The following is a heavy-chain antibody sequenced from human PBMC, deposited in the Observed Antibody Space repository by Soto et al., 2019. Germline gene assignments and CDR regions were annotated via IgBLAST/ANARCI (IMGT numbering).Heavy chain of an antibody. CDR1: GGSISSYY. J-gene: IGHJ4*02. D-gene: IGHD3-10*01. Sequence: PSETLSLTCTVYGGSISSYYWSWIRQPPGKGLEWIGYIYYSGSTNYNPSLKSRVTISVDTSKNQFSLKLSSVTAADTAVYYCERGRITMVRGVLFDYWGQGTLVTVSS. CDR3: ERGRITMVRGVLFDY. V-gene: IGHV4-59*01. CDR2: IYYSGST.